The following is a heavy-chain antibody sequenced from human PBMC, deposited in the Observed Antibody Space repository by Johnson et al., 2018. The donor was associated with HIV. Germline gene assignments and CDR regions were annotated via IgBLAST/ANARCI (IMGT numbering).Heavy chain of an antibody. V-gene: IGHV3-49*04. D-gene: IGHD3-10*02. CDR3: TRAYRLSGGDDAFDI. Sequence: VQLVESGGGLVQPGRSLRLSCTASGFTFDDYAMSWVRQAPGKGLEWVGFIRSKAYGGTTEYAASVKGRVTISRDDSESIAYLEMNSLKTEDTAVYYCTRAYRLSGGDDAFDIWGQGTMVTVSS. CDR1: GFTFDDYA. CDR2: IRSKAYGGTT. J-gene: IGHJ3*02.